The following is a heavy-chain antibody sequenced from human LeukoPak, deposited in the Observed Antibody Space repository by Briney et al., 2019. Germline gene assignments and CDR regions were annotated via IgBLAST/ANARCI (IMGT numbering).Heavy chain of an antibody. CDR2: ISAYNGNT. V-gene: IGHV1-18*01. J-gene: IGHJ5*02. D-gene: IGHD1-26*01. CDR1: GGTFSSYA. Sequence: ASVKVSCKASGGTFSSYAISWVRQAPGQGLEWMGWISAYNGNTNYAQKLQGRVTMTTDTSTSTAYMELRSLRSDDTAVYYCARKWIVGATFGFDPWGQGTLVTVSS. CDR3: ARKWIVGATFGFDP.